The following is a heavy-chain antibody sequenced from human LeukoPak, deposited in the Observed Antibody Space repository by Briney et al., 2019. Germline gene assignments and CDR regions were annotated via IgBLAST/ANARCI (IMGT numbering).Heavy chain of an antibody. J-gene: IGHJ4*02. D-gene: IGHD2/OR15-2a*01. CDR3: AKDSAKKYDDY. CDR2: ISGSGGST. V-gene: IGHV3-23*01. CDR1: GFTFSTYA. Sequence: GGSLRLSCAASGFTFSTYAMTWVRQAPGKGLEWVSAISGSGGSTYYADSVKGRFTISRDNSKNTLYLQMNSPRAEDTAVYYCAKDSAKKYDDYWGQGTLVTVSS.